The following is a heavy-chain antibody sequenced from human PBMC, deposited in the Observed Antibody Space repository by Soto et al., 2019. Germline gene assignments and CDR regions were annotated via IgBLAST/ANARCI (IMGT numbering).Heavy chain of an antibody. V-gene: IGHV4-59*01. Sequence: SETLSLTCTVSGGSISSYYWSWIRQPPGKGLEWIGYIFYSGSTDYNPSLKGRVTISLDTSRTRISLTLNSVTAADTAIYFCASQSTYSYGFDYWGQGALVTVSS. CDR3: ASQSTYSYGFDY. CDR2: IFYSGST. J-gene: IGHJ4*02. CDR1: GGSISSYY. D-gene: IGHD3-16*02.